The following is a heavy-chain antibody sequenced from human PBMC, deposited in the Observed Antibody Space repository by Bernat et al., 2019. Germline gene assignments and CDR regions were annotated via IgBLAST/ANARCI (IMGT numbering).Heavy chain of an antibody. CDR2: ITYNGSNK. CDR3: ATWYYYSSCGHDDFDN. D-gene: IGHD3-22*01. V-gene: IGHV3-30*03. Sequence: QVQLVESGGGVVQPGRSLRLSCAASGFTFSSYGMHWVRQAPGKGLEWVAVITYNGSNKYYADSVKGRFTISRDNSKNTLYLQMNSLRAEDTAVYYCATWYYYSSCGHDDFDNWGQGTLVTVSS. J-gene: IGHJ4*02. CDR1: GFTFSSYG.